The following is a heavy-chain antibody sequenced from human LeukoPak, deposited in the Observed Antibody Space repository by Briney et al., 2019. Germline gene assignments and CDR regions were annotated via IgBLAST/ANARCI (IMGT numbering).Heavy chain of an antibody. CDR3: ARRRGQAAGGNVDF. V-gene: IGHV5-10-1*01. D-gene: IGHD6-13*01. Sequence: GESLRISCPTSGYSFTSYWINWVRQMPGKGLEWMGRIDPSDSYINYDPSFQGHVTISTDTSTSTAYLQWNSLQASDSATYYCARRRGQAAGGNVDFWGQGTLVTVSS. J-gene: IGHJ4*02. CDR1: GYSFTSYW. CDR2: IDPSDSYI.